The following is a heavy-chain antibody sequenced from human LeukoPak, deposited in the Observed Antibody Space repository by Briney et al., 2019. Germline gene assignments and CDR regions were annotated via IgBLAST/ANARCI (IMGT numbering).Heavy chain of an antibody. J-gene: IGHJ6*02. CDR3: ARDRTFGFWTAQSAGDGMDV. D-gene: IGHD3/OR15-3a*01. CDR1: AFIFSGHW. CDR2: IKEDGSER. V-gene: IGHV3-7*01. Sequence: GGSLRLSCEASAFIFSGHWLNWVRQTPGKGLEWVASIKEDGSERQYVDSVKGRFIISRGNAKNSLSLQMNSLRAEDTAVYYCARDRTFGFWTAQSAGDGMDVWGQGTTVTVSS.